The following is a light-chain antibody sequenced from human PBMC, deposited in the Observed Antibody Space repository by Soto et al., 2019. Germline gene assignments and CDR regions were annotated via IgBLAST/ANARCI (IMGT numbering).Light chain of an antibody. V-gene: IGLV2-23*01. CDR3: CSYAGGYV. J-gene: IGLJ1*01. CDR1: SSDVGGYNY. CDR2: EGS. Sequence: QSALTQPASVSGSPGQSITISCTGTSSDVGGYNYVSWYQQHPGKAPKLMIYEGSKRPSGVSNRFSGSKSGNTASLTISGLQAEDEADYYCCSYAGGYVFGTGTKVTVL.